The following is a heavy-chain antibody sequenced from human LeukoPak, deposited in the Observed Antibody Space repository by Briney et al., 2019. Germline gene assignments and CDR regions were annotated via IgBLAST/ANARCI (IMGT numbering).Heavy chain of an antibody. CDR2: IYSGGST. D-gene: IGHD6-19*01. CDR3: ARDRSSGCRVEFFFDY. CDR1: GFTVSSNY. J-gene: IGHJ4*02. Sequence: GGSLRLSCAASGFTVSSNYMSWVRQAPGKGLEWVSVIYSGGSTYYADSVKGRFTISRDNSKNTLYLQMNSLRAEDTAVYYCARDRSSGCRVEFFFDYWGQGTLVTVSS. V-gene: IGHV3-66*02.